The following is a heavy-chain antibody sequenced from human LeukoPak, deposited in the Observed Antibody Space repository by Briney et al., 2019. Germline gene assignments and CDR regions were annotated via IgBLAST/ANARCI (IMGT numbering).Heavy chain of an antibody. D-gene: IGHD3-10*01. CDR2: IYYSGST. Sequence: SETLSLTCTVPGGSISSYYWSWIRQPPGKGLEWIGYIYYSGSTNYNPSLKSRVAISVDTSKNQFSLKLSSVTAADTAVYYCARDHVTMVRGVIIGYWFDPWGQGTLVTVSS. CDR1: GGSISSYY. J-gene: IGHJ5*02. CDR3: ARDHVTMVRGVIIGYWFDP. V-gene: IGHV4-59*01.